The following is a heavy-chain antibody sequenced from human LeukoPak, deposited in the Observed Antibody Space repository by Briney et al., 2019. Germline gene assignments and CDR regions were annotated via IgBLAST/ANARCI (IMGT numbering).Heavy chain of an antibody. Sequence: GGSLRLSCAVSGFSVTTNDMSWVRQAPGKGLEWVSVIYSGERTYYAASVKGRFTISRDNSKNTLYLQMNSLRAEDTAVYYCAKEVAAAGTYYYYYYMDVWGKGTTVTVSS. CDR3: AKEVAAAGTYYYYYYMDV. CDR2: IYSGERT. CDR1: GFSVTTND. D-gene: IGHD6-13*01. V-gene: IGHV3-53*05. J-gene: IGHJ6*03.